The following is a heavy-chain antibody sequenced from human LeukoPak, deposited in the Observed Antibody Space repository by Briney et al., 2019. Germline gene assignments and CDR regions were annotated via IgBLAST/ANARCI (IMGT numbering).Heavy chain of an antibody. Sequence: WLAFISYDGSNKYSAASVKARSTISRDNSKKTLYLQMNSLRAEDTAVYYCARARGSCLPAYWGQGTLVTVSS. D-gene: IGHD1-26*01. CDR2: ISYDGSNK. V-gene: IGHV3-30-3*01. CDR3: ARARGSCLPAY. J-gene: IGHJ4*02.